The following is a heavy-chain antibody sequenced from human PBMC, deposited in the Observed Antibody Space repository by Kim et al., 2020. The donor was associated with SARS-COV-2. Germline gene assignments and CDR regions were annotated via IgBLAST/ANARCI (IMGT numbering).Heavy chain of an antibody. D-gene: IGHD7-27*01. J-gene: IGHJ6*02. V-gene: IGHV4-39*01. Sequence: LRSRVTISVDTSKNKFSLKLSSVTAADTAVYYCASPLTGAGNYYYGMDVWGQGTTVTVSS. CDR3: ASPLTGAGNYYYGMDV.